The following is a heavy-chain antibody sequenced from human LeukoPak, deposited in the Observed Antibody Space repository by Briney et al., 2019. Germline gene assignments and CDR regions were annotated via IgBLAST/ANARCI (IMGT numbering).Heavy chain of an antibody. V-gene: IGHV1-18*01. Sequence: ASVKVPCKASGYTFSNYGISWVRQAPGQGLEWMGWISAYNGNTNYAQKFQGRVTTTTDTSTSTAYMELRSLRSDDTAVYYCARNHYYDILTGYVTYGMDVWGQGTTVTVSS. CDR2: ISAYNGNT. CDR1: GYTFSNYG. J-gene: IGHJ6*02. CDR3: ARNHYYDILTGYVTYGMDV. D-gene: IGHD3-9*01.